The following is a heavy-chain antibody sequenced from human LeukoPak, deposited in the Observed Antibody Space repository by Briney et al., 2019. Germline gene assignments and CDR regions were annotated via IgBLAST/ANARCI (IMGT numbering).Heavy chain of an antibody. J-gene: IGHJ5*02. Sequence: PGGSLRLSCAASGFTFSSYAMSWVRQAPGKGLERVSAISGSGGSTYYADSVKGRFTISRDNSKNTLYLQMNSLRAEDTAVYYCAKASYDILTGYYSSWGQGTLVTVSS. V-gene: IGHV3-23*01. CDR1: GFTFSSYA. CDR2: ISGSGGST. CDR3: AKASYDILTGYYSS. D-gene: IGHD3-9*01.